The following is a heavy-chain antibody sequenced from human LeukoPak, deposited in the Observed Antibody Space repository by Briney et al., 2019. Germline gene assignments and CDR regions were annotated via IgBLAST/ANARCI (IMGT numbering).Heavy chain of an antibody. V-gene: IGHV4-39*01. CDR1: GGSISSSNHY. CDR2: IYYSGST. J-gene: IGHJ4*02. D-gene: IGHD6-13*01. Sequence: SSETLSLTCTVSGGSISSSNHYWAWIRQPPGKGLEWIGSIYYSGSTFYSPSLKSRVTISVDTPKNQFSLKLSSVTAADTAVYYCAREEASAGDYWGQGTLVTVSS. CDR3: AREEASAGDY.